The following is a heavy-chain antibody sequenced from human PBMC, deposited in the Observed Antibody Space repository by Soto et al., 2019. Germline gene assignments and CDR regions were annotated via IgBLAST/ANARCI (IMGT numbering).Heavy chain of an antibody. V-gene: IGHV3-7*01. Sequence: EVQVVESGGGLVQPGGSLRLSCAASGFRFSSYWMSWVRQAPGKGLEWVANIKEDGSEKYYVDSVKGRFSIARDNAKNSMYLQMNSVRAEDTAVYYCASVGVPGGYYYYFDYWGRGTQVIVSS. CDR2: IKEDGSEK. CDR3: ASVGVPGGYYYYFDY. CDR1: GFRFSSYW. D-gene: IGHD3-22*01. J-gene: IGHJ4*02.